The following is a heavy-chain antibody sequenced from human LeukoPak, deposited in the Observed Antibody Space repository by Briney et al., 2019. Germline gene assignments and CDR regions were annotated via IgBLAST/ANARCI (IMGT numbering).Heavy chain of an antibody. CDR1: GYTFTSYG. J-gene: IGHJ3*02. CDR3: ARVRGGYYYGSGSYFVPNAFDI. Sequence: EASVKVSCKASGYTFTSYGISWVRQAPGQGLEWMGWISAYNGNTNYAQKLQGRVTMTRDTSISTAYMELSRLRSDDTAVYYCARVRGGYYYGSGSYFVPNAFDIWGQGTMVTVSS. CDR2: ISAYNGNT. V-gene: IGHV1-18*01. D-gene: IGHD3-10*01.